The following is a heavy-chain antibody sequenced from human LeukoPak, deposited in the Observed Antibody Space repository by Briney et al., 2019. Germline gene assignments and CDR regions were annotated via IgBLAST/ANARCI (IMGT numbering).Heavy chain of an antibody. J-gene: IGHJ6*03. V-gene: IGHV1-18*01. CDR1: SYNISSFG. D-gene: IGHD2-2*01. CDR2: ISGDNDKK. Sequence: ASVKVSCKASSYNISSFGFSWVRQAPGQGLEWMGWISGDNDKKNYAQKVQDRVTMTTDTSTSTVYMELRSLRSDDTAVYYCARDTGYCSSTSCYGGGYMDVWGKGTTVSVSS. CDR3: ARDTGYCSSTSCYGGGYMDV.